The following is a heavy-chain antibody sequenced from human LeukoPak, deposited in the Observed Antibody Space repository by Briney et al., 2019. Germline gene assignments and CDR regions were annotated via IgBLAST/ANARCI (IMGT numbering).Heavy chain of an antibody. D-gene: IGHD2-15*01. CDR1: GFTVSSNY. J-gene: IGHJ6*02. CDR3: ARDRAYCSGGSCYPYMDV. V-gene: IGHV3-66*01. CDR2: IYSGGST. Sequence: GGSLRLSCAASGFTVSSNYMSWVRQAPGKGLEWVSVIYSGGSTYYADSVKGRFTISRDNSKNTLYLQMNSLRAEDTAVYYCARDRAYCSGGSCYPYMDVWGQGTTVTVSS.